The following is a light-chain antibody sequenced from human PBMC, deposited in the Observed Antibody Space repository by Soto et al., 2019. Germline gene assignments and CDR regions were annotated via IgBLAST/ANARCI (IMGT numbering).Light chain of an antibody. CDR3: CSYTSLSTVV. CDR1: SSDVGGYNH. CDR2: AVS. J-gene: IGLJ2*01. V-gene: IGLV2-14*01. Sequence: QSALTQPASVSGSPGQSITISCTGTSSDVGGYNHVSWYQHSPGKAPKLILFAVSDRPSGVSHRFSGSKPGNTASLTISGLQAEDDADYYCCSYTSLSTVVFGGGTKLTVL.